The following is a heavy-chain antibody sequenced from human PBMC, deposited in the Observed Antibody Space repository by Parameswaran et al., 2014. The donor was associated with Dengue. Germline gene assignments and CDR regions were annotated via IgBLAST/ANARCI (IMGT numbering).Heavy chain of an antibody. Sequence: VRQMPGKGLEWMGIIYPGDSDTRYSPSFQGQVTISADKSISTAYLQWSSLKASDTAMYYCARAGSAYYYYYGMDVWGQGTTVTVSS. V-gene: IGHV5-51*01. D-gene: IGHD6-25*01. J-gene: IGHJ6*02. CDR2: IYPGDSDT. CDR3: ARAGSAYYYYYGMDV.